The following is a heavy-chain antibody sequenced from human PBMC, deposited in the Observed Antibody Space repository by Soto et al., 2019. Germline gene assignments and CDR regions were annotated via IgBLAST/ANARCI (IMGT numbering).Heavy chain of an antibody. J-gene: IGHJ4*02. CDR3: SRVEYYDSSAYHDY. CDR2: IHYSGST. D-gene: IGHD3-22*01. Sequence: PSETLSLTCTVSGDSISSYYWSWIRQPPGKGLEWIGYIHYSGSTNYNPSLKSRVTISVDTSKNQFSLNLRSVTAADTAVYYCSRVEYYDSSAYHDYWGQGTLVTVSS. V-gene: IGHV4-59*12. CDR1: GDSISSYY.